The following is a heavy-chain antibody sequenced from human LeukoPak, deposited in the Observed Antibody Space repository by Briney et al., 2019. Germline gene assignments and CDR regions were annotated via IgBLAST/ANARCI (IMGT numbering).Heavy chain of an antibody. J-gene: IGHJ4*02. D-gene: IGHD6-19*01. CDR1: GFTFSSYS. CDR3: ARDVVRAVAGFIDY. Sequence: GGSLRLSCAACGFTFSSYSMNWVRQDPGKGLEWVSSISSSSSYIYYADSVKGRFTISRDNAKNSLYLQMNSLRAEDTAVYYCARDVVRAVAGFIDYWGQGTLVTVSS. CDR2: ISSSSSYI. V-gene: IGHV3-21*01.